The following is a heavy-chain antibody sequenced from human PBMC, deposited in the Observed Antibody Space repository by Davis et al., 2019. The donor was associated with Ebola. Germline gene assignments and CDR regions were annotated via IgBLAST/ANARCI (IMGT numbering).Heavy chain of an antibody. J-gene: IGHJ4*02. V-gene: IGHV3-72*01. CDR1: GFTFSDHY. CDR3: TRGRGE. Sequence: GESLKISCAASGFTFSDHYMDWVRQAPGKGLEWVGRTRNKANSYTTEYAASVKGRFTISRDDSKNTAYLQMNSLRIEDTAVYYCTRGRGEWGQGTPVIVSS. CDR2: TRNKANSYTT.